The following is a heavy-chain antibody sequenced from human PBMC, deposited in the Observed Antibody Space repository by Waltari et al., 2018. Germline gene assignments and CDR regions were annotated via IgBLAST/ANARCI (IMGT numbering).Heavy chain of an antibody. CDR3: ARETTVTTEGWFDP. V-gene: IGHV4-61*01. D-gene: IGHD4-17*01. Sequence: QVQLQESGPGLVKPSETLSLTCAVSGYSISSGYYWGWIRQPPGKGLEWIGYIYYSGSTNYNPSLKSRVTISVDTSKNQFSLKLSSVTAADTAVYYCARETTVTTEGWFDPWGQGTLVTVSS. CDR1: GYSISSGYY. J-gene: IGHJ5*02. CDR2: IYYSGST.